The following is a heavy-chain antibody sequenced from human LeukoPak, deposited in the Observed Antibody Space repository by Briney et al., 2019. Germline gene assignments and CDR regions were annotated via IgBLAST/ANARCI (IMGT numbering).Heavy chain of an antibody. CDR3: AKGDYYYYYMDV. Sequence: GGCLRLSCAASGFTFSSYAMSWVRQAPGKGLEWVSAISGSGGSTYYADSVKGRFTISRDNSKNTLYLQMNSLRAEDTAVYYCAKGDYYYYYMDVWGKGTTVTVSS. J-gene: IGHJ6*03. CDR2: ISGSGGST. V-gene: IGHV3-23*01. CDR1: GFTFSSYA.